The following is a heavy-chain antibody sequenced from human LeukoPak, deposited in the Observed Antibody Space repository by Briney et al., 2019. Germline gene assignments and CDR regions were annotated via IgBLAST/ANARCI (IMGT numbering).Heavy chain of an antibody. Sequence: GASVKVSCKPSGYTFASYGISWVRQAPGQGLEWMGWISAYDGNTNYAQKLQGRVTMTTDASTSIAYMELRSLKSDDTAVYYCARAPPHYYDSDVPFEYWGQGTLVTVSS. J-gene: IGHJ4*02. D-gene: IGHD3-22*01. CDR1: GYTFASYG. CDR2: ISAYDGNT. V-gene: IGHV1-18*01. CDR3: ARAPPHYYDSDVPFEY.